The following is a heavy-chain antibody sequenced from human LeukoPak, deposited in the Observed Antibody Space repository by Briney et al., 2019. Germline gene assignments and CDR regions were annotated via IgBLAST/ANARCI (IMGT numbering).Heavy chain of an antibody. V-gene: IGHV4-39*01. CDR1: GGSISSSSYY. CDR2: IYYSGST. Sequence: SETLSLTCTVSGGSISSSSYYWGWIRQPPGKGLEWIESIYYSGSTYYNPSLKSRVTISVDTSKNQFSLKLSSVTAADTAVYYCASQIDPYYFDYWGQGTLVTVSS. J-gene: IGHJ4*02. CDR3: ASQIDPYYFDY.